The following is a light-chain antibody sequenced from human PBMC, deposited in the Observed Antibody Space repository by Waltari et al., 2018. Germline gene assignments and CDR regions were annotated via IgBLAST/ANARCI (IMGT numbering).Light chain of an antibody. Sequence: QSALTQPASVSGSPGQSITISCTGPNKDVGASKFVSWYQQHPGRAPQLMIYDVTERPSGISYRFSGSKSANTASLTISGLLPEDEAIYYCCSFTATHTLLFGGGTTVTVL. CDR3: CSFTATHTLL. CDR1: NKDVGASKF. J-gene: IGLJ2*01. V-gene: IGLV2-14*03. CDR2: DVT.